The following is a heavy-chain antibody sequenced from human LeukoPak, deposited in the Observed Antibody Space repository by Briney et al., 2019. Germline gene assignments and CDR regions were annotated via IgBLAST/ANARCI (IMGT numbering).Heavy chain of an antibody. J-gene: IGHJ3*02. CDR2: ISSSSSYI. V-gene: IGHV3-21*01. CDR1: GFTFSSYS. Sequence: GGSLRLSCAASGFTFSSYSMNWVRQAPGKGLEWVSSISSSSSYIYYADSVKGRFTISRHNAKNSLYLQMNSLRAEDTAVYYCARDWRYCTNGVCYKAHAFDIWGQGTMVTVSS. D-gene: IGHD2-8*01. CDR3: ARDWRYCTNGVCYKAHAFDI.